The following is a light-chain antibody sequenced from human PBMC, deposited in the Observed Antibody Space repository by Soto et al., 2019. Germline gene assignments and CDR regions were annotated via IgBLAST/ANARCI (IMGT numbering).Light chain of an antibody. CDR3: QHYNSYLT. CDR1: QSISSW. Sequence: DIQMTQSPSTLSASVGDRVTITGRASQSISSWLAWYQQEPGKAPKLLIYDASSLESGVPSRFSGSGSGTEFTLTIRSLKPDDFATYYCQHYNSYLTFGQGTKVDIK. CDR2: DAS. V-gene: IGKV1-5*01. J-gene: IGKJ1*01.